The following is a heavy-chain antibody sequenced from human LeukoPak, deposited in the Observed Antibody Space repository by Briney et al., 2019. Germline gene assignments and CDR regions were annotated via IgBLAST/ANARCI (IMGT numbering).Heavy chain of an antibody. J-gene: IGHJ3*02. D-gene: IGHD2-21*02. V-gene: IGHV4-34*01. CDR2: ISHSGST. CDR3: ARGSCGVDCLTFDI. CDR1: GGSLNGYY. Sequence: SSETLSLTCAVYGGSLNGYYWSWIRQSPGKGLEWIGEISHSGSTNYNPSLKSRVTMSLDTSKNQFSLKLSSVTAADTALYYCARGSCGVDCLTFDIWGQGTMVTVSS.